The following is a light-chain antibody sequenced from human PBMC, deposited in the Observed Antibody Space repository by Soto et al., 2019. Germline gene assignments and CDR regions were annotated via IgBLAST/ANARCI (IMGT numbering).Light chain of an antibody. V-gene: IGKV1-33*01. CDR1: QDISNY. CDR3: QQYDNLPRLT. Sequence: DIQMTQSPSSLSASVGDRVTITCQASQDISNYLNWYQQKPGKAPKLLIYDASNLETGVPSRFSGSGSGTDFTFPISSRQPEDIATYYCQQYDNLPRLTCGGGTKVEIK. CDR2: DAS. J-gene: IGKJ4*01.